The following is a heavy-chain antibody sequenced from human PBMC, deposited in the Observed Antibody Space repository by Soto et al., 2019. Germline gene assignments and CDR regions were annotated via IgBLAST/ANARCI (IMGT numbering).Heavy chain of an antibody. D-gene: IGHD3-22*01. J-gene: IGHJ3*02. Sequence: QVQLQESGPGLVKPSETLSLTCTVSGGSISSYYWSWIRQPPGKGLEWIGYIYYSGSTNYNPSLKSRVTISVDTSKNQFSLNLSSVSAADTAVYYCARLLTYYYDSSGYWDAFDIWGQGTMVTVSS. CDR1: GGSISSYY. CDR2: IYYSGST. CDR3: ARLLTYYYDSSGYWDAFDI. V-gene: IGHV4-59*01.